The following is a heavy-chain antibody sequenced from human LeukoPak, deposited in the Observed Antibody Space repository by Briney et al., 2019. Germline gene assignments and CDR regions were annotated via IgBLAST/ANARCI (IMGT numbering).Heavy chain of an antibody. CDR2: ISYDGTNK. CDR1: GFTFSSYG. CDR3: AKDGYYGSGTFPDY. Sequence: PGTSLRLSCAASGFTFSSYGMNWVRQAPGKGLEWVAVISYDGTNKFYVDSLRGRFTISRDSSKNTLYLQMDSLRAEDTAVYYCAKDGYYGSGTFPDYWGQGTLVTVSS. V-gene: IGHV3-30*18. J-gene: IGHJ4*02. D-gene: IGHD3-10*01.